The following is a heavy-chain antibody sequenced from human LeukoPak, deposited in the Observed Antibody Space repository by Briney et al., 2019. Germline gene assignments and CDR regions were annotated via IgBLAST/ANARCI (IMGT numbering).Heavy chain of an antibody. J-gene: IGHJ4*02. D-gene: IGHD2-2*01. CDR2: INPNSGGT. CDR1: GHTFTGYY. CDR3: ATSRGYCSSTSCRDDYYFDY. V-gene: IGHV1-2*02. Sequence: ASVKVSCKASGHTFTGYYMHWVRQAPGQGLEWMGWINPNSGGTNYAQKFQGRVTMTRDTSISTAYMELSRLRSDDTAVYYCATSRGYCSSTSCRDDYYFDYWGQGTLVTVSS.